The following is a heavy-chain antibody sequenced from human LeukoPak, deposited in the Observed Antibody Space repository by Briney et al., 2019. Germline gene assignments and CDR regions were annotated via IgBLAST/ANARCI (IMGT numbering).Heavy chain of an antibody. CDR2: ISGSGGST. V-gene: IGHV3-23*01. Sequence: GGSLRLSCAASGFTFSSYAMSWVRQAPGKGLEWVSAISGSGGSTYYADSVKGRFTISRDNSKNTLYLQMNSLRAEDTAVYYCAKGSFSSSVPYNWSDPWGQGTLVTVSS. J-gene: IGHJ5*02. CDR1: GFTFSSYA. CDR3: AKGSFSSSVPYNWSDP. D-gene: IGHD6-13*01.